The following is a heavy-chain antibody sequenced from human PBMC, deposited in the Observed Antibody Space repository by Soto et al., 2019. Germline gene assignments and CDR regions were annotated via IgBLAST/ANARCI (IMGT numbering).Heavy chain of an antibody. V-gene: IGHV3-15*01. CDR3: TTGGSEGYCGGGSCYDAFDI. Sequence: GESLKISCAASGFTFSNAWMSWVRQAPGKGLEWVGRIKSKTDGGTTDYAAPVKGRFTISRDDSKNTLYLQMNSLKTEDTAVYYCTTGGSEGYCGGGSCYDAFDIWGQGTMVTVSS. CDR1: GFTFSNAW. J-gene: IGHJ3*02. D-gene: IGHD2-15*01. CDR2: IKSKTDGGTT.